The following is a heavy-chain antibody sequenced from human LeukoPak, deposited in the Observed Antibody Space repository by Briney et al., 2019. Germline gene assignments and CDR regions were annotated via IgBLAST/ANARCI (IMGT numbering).Heavy chain of an antibody. D-gene: IGHD1-26*01. CDR1: GFTFSTYN. Sequence: GGSLRLSCAASGFTFSTYNMNWVREAPGKGLECVSSISSSSNYIYYADSVKGRFTISRDNAKNSLYLQMNSLRVEDTDVYYCARDVGASAPDAFDIWGQGTMVTVSS. CDR3: ARDVGASAPDAFDI. V-gene: IGHV3-21*01. CDR2: ISSSSNYI. J-gene: IGHJ3*02.